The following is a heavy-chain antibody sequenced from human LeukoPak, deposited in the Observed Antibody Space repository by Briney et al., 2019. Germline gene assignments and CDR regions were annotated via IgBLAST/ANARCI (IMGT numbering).Heavy chain of an antibody. V-gene: IGHV3-74*01. CDR1: GFTFSSYW. CDR3: ARTMDYNYAMGV. Sequence: GGSLRLSCAASGFTFSSYWMHWVRQAPGKGLVWVSRINDDGSSTTYADSVKGRFTIPRDNAKNTLYLQMNSLRADDTAVYLCARTMDYNYAMGVWGQGTTVTVSS. D-gene: IGHD2-8*01. J-gene: IGHJ6*02. CDR2: INDDGSST.